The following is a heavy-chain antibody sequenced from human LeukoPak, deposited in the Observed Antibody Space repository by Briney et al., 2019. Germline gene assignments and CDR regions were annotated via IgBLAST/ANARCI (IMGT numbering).Heavy chain of an antibody. CDR2: IWYDGSNK. V-gene: IGHV3-33*01. CDR1: GFTFSNYG. J-gene: IGHJ4*02. D-gene: IGHD2/OR15-2a*01. Sequence: PGGSLRLSCAASGFTFSNYGMHWVRQAPGKGLEWVAVIWYDGSNKYYADSVKGRLTISRDNSKNTLYLQMNSLRAEDTAVYYCARDLEYRHMDYWGQGTLVTVSS. CDR3: ARDLEYRHMDY.